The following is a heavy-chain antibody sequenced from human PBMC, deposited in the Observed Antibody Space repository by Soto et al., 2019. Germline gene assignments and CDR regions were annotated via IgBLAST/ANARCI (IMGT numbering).Heavy chain of an antibody. J-gene: IGHJ4*02. CDR1: GFTFNIYD. D-gene: IGHD4-17*01. CDR3: ATARYGETYYFDN. Sequence: PGGSLRLSCAASGFTFNIYDMHWVRQATGKGLEWVSAIGTAGDTYYPGSVKGRFTISRENAKNSLYLQMNSLRAGDTAVYYCATARYGETYYFDNWCQGTLVPAPS. V-gene: IGHV3-13*01. CDR2: IGTAGDT.